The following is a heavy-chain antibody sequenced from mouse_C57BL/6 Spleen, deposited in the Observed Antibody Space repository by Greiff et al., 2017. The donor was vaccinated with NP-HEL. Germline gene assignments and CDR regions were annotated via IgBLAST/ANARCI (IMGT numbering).Heavy chain of an antibody. CDR2: IYPGSGST. CDR1: GYTFTSYW. CDR3: ARGTTVVPSDY. J-gene: IGHJ2*01. V-gene: IGHV1-55*01. D-gene: IGHD1-1*01. Sequence: QVQLQQPGAELVKPGASVKMSCKASGYTFTSYWITWVKQRPGQGLEWIGDIYPGSGSTNYNEKFKSKSTLTVDTSSSTAYMQLSSLTSEDSAVYYCARGTTVVPSDYWGQGTTLTVSS.